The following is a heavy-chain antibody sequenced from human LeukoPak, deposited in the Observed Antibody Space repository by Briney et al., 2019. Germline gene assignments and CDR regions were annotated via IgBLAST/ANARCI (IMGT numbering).Heavy chain of an antibody. CDR1: GGTFISYA. D-gene: IGHD5-24*01. CDR3: AREGWLQSPFDY. Sequence: SVKVSCKASGGTFISYAISWVRQAPGQGLEWMGGIIPIFGTANYAQKFQGRVTITADESTSTAYMELSSLRSEDTAVYYCAREGWLQSPFDYGGQGTLVTVSS. V-gene: IGHV1-69*13. CDR2: IIPIFGTA. J-gene: IGHJ4*02.